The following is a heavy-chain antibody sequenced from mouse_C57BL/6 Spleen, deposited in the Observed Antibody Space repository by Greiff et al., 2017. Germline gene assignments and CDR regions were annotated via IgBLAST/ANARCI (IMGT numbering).Heavy chain of an antibody. CDR3: HYYGSSSYAMDY. CDR1: GYTFTDYE. J-gene: IGHJ4*01. Sequence: VQLQQSGAELVRPGASVTLSCKASGYTFTDYEMHWVKQTPVHGLEWIGAIDPETGGTAYNQKFKGKAILTADKSSSTAYMELRSLTSEDSAVYYSHYYGSSSYAMDYWGQGTSVTVSS. D-gene: IGHD1-1*01. CDR2: IDPETGGT. V-gene: IGHV1-15*01.